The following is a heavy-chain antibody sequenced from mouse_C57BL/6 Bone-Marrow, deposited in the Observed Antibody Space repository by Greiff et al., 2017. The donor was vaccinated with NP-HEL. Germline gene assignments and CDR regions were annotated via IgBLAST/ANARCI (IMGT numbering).Heavy chain of an antibody. J-gene: IGHJ4*01. CDR2: INPNNGGT. D-gene: IGHD1-1*01. V-gene: IGHV1-26*01. CDR1: GYTFTDYY. CDR3: ARDYGSPMDY. Sequence: VQLKQSGPELVKPGASVKISCKASGYTFTDYYMNWVKQSHGKSLEWIGDINPNNGGTSYNQKFKGKATLTVDKSSSTAYMELRSLTSEDSAVYYCARDYGSPMDYWGQGTSVTVSS.